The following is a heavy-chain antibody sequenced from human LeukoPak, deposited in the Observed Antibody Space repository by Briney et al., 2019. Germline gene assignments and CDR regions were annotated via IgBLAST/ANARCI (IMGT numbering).Heavy chain of an antibody. D-gene: IGHD3-22*01. CDR2: IYYSGST. V-gene: IGHV4-59*01. CDR3: AKFPPGYYDSSGYHLTGY. CDR1: GGSISSYY. Sequence: RPSETLSLTCAVSGGSISSYYWSWIRQPPGKGLEWIGYIYYSGSTNYNPSLKSRVTISVDTSKNQFSLKLSSVTAADTAVYYCAKFPPGYYDSSGYHLTGYWGQGTLVTVSS. J-gene: IGHJ4*02.